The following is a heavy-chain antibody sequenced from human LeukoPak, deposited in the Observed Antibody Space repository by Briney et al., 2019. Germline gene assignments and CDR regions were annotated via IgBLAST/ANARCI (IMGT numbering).Heavy chain of an antibody. J-gene: IGHJ1*01. CDR2: INHSGST. CDR1: GGSFSGYY. Sequence: SETLPLTCAVYGGSFSGYYWSWIRHPPGKGLEWIGEINHSGSTNYNPSLKSRVTISVDTSKNQFSLKLSSVTAADTAVYYCARGPPAVLRYFDWSPPAEYFQHWGQGTLVTVSS. D-gene: IGHD3-9*01. V-gene: IGHV4-34*01. CDR3: ARGPPAVLRYFDWSPPAEYFQH.